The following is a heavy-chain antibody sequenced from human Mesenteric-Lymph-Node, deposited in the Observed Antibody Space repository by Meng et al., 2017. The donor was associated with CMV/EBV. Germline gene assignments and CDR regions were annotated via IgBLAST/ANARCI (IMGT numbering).Heavy chain of an antibody. Sequence: GGSLRLSCVVSGFSFSIYSMTWVRQAPGKGLDWVSSIYGDGTIYYADSVKGRFTISRDNSKNTVQLQMNSLRAEDTAMYYCARSSGYSYAANAFDIWGQGTMVTVSS. D-gene: IGHD5-18*01. CDR2: IYGDGTI. CDR1: GFSFSIYS. CDR3: ARSSGYSYAANAFDI. J-gene: IGHJ3*02. V-gene: IGHV3-53*01.